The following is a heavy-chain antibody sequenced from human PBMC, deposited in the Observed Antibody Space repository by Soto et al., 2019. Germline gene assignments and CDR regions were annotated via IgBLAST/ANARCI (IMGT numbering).Heavy chain of an antibody. D-gene: IGHD2-8*01. J-gene: IGHJ4*02. CDR2: IYYSGTT. V-gene: IGHV4-31*03. CDR3: ARRALPQCINGVCYQDGFWEY. CDR1: GVSVSSGGYY. Sequence: SETLSLTCTFSGVSVSSGGYYWSWIRQHPGTGLEWIGYIYYSGTTYFNPSLKSRASISLDTSKNEFSLKLTSVTAADTAVYYCARRALPQCINGVCYQDGFWEYWGQGALVTLSS.